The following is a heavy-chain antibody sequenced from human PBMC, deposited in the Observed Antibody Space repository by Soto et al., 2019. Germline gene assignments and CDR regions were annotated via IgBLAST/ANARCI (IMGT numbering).Heavy chain of an antibody. CDR1: GYTFTSYG. D-gene: IGHD3-22*01. CDR3: ASPLHISSGYYNN. CDR2: ISAYDGST. J-gene: IGHJ4*02. V-gene: IGHV1-18*01. Sequence: GASVKVSCKASGYTFTSYGFTWVRQAPGQGLEWMGWISAYDGSTNYLQKLQGRVSMSTDPYTSTAYMELSSLRSEDTAVYYCASPLHISSGYYNNWGQGTLVTVSS.